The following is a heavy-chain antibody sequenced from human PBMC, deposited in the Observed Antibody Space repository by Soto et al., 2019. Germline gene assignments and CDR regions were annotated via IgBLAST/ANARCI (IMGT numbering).Heavy chain of an antibody. D-gene: IGHD3-3*01. CDR1: GYTFTSYD. CDR3: ARDFWSGYQNWFDP. V-gene: IGHV1-8*01. J-gene: IGHJ5*02. CDR2: MNPNSGNT. Sequence: QVQLVQSGAEVKKPGASVKVSCKASGYTFTSYDINWVRQATGQGLEWMGWMNPNSGNTGYAQKFQGRVTMTRNTSISTAYMELSSLGSEDTAVYYCARDFWSGYQNWFDPWGQGTLVTVSS.